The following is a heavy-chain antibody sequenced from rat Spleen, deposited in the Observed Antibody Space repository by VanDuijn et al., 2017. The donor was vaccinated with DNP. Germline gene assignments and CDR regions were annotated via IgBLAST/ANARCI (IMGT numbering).Heavy chain of an antibody. V-gene: IGHV5-7*01. CDR2: ISYNGGTP. Sequence: EVQLVKSGGGLVQPGRPLKLSCAVSGFTFSDYYMAWVRQAPAKGLEWVATISYNGGTPYYRDSVKGRFTISRANAQSTLYLQMDSLRSEDTATYYCTRQDPFEYWGQGVMVTVSS. CDR1: GFTFSDYY. J-gene: IGHJ2*01. CDR3: TRQDPFEY.